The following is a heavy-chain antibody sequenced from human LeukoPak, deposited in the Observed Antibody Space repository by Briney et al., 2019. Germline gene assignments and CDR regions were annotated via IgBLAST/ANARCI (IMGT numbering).Heavy chain of an antibody. V-gene: IGHV3-49*04. J-gene: IGHJ6*04. D-gene: IGHD2-2*01. CDR2: IRSKAYGATT. Sequence: GGSLRLSCTASGFRFGDYAMSWVRQAPGKGLEWVGFIRSKAYGATTEYAASVKGRFTISRDDFKTIAYLQMNSLNTEDTAFYYCTRDCSSTSCYGRVEMDVWGKGTTVTVSS. CDR1: GFRFGDYA. CDR3: TRDCSSTSCYGRVEMDV.